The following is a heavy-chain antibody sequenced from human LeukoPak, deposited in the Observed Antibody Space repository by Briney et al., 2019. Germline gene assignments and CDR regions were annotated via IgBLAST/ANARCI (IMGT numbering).Heavy chain of an antibody. CDR3: TMTQPRRNWFDP. CDR2: IRSKANSYAT. V-gene: IGHV3-73*01. CDR1: GFTFSGSA. J-gene: IGHJ5*02. Sequence: GGSLTLSCAASGFTFSGSAMHWVRQASGKGLEWVGRIRSKANSYATAYAASVKGRFTISRDDSKNSAYLQMNSLKTEDTAVYYCTMTQPRRNWFDPWGQGTLDTVSS. D-gene: IGHD1-14*01.